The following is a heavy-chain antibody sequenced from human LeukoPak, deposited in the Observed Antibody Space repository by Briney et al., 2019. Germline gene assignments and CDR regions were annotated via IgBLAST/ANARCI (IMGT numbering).Heavy chain of an antibody. V-gene: IGHV3-23*05. J-gene: IGHJ6*03. CDR3: AKWAQPLLYYYYYYMDV. D-gene: IGHD2-21*02. CDR2: ISSSTTYI. CDR1: GFTFSTYE. Sequence: AGKSLRLSCAASGFTFSTYEASWVRQAPGKGLEWVASISSSTTYIYYADSVKGRFTISRDNSKNTLYLQMNSLRAEDTAVYYCAKWAQPLLYYYYYYMDVWGKGTTVTVSS.